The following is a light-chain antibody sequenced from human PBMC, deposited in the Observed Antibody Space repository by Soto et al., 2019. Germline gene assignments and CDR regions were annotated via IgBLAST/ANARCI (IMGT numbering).Light chain of an antibody. V-gene: IGKV1-39*01. Sequence: DIQMTQSPSSLSASVGDRVTITCRASQSISSYVNWYQQKPGKAPKLLIYTASSLQSGVPSRFSGSGSGTDFTLTISSLQPQDFATYYCQQSYRTTTFGGGTKVEIK. J-gene: IGKJ4*01. CDR3: QQSYRTTT. CDR2: TAS. CDR1: QSISSY.